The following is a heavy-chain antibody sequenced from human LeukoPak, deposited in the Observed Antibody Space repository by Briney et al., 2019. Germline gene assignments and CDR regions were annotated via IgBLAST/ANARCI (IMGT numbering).Heavy chain of an antibody. CDR2: IYSGGST. Sequence: GGTLRLSCAASGFTFSSYGMSWVRQAPGKGLEWVSVIYSGGSTYYADSVKGRFTISRDNSKNTLYLQMNSLRAEDTAVYYCARGVAVAGTGDYWGQGTLVTVSS. CDR3: ARGVAVAGTGDY. CDR1: GFTFSSYG. J-gene: IGHJ4*02. V-gene: IGHV3-66*01. D-gene: IGHD6-19*01.